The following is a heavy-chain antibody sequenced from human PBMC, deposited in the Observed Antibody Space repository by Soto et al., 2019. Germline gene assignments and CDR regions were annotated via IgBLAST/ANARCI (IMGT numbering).Heavy chain of an antibody. CDR1: GGSISSGGYS. J-gene: IGHJ4*02. CDR3: ARPSGSYLYYFDY. Sequence: SETLSLTCAVSGGSISSGGYSWSWIRQPPGKGLEWIGSIYYSGGTYYSPSLKSRVTMSVDTSKNQFSLKLSSVTAADTAVYYCARPSGSYLYYFDYWGQGTLVTVSS. CDR2: IYYSGGT. D-gene: IGHD1-26*01. V-gene: IGHV4-30-2*03.